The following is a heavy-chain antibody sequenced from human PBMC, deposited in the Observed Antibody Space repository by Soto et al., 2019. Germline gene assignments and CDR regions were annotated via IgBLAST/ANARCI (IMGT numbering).Heavy chain of an antibody. CDR2: IYSGGST. CDR1: GFTVSSNY. J-gene: IGHJ2*01. Sequence: EVQLVESGGGLVQPGGSLRLSCAASGFTVSSNYMSWVRQAPGKGLEWVSVIYSGGSTYYADSVKGRFTISRHNSKNTLYLQMNSLRAEDTAVYYCARLNSSGWTLVGWYFDLWGRGTLVTVSS. D-gene: IGHD6-19*01. CDR3: ARLNSSGWTLVGWYFDL. V-gene: IGHV3-53*04.